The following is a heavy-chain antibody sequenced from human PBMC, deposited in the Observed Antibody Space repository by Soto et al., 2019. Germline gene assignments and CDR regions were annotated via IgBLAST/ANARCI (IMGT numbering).Heavy chain of an antibody. J-gene: IGHJ4*02. V-gene: IGHV1-24*01. CDR3: ARGSGYLSLDY. CDR1: GYTLTELS. CDR2: FDPEDGET. D-gene: IGHD5-12*01. Sequence: ASVKVSCKVSGYTLTELSMHWVRQAPGKGLEWMGGFDPEDGETIYAQKFQGRVTMIRDTSISTAYMELSRLRSDDTAVYYCARGSGYLSLDYWGQGTLVTVSS.